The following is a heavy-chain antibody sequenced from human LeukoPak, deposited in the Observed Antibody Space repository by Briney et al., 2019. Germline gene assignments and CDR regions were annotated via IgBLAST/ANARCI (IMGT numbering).Heavy chain of an antibody. CDR1: GYSFTSYW. J-gene: IGHJ4*02. V-gene: IGHV5-51*01. Sequence: GESLEISCKGSGYSFTSYWIGWVRQMPGKGLEWMGIIYPGDSDTRYSPSFQGQVTISADKSISTAYLQWSSLKASDTAMYYCARHGRYYDSSGYYYLDYWGQGTLVTVSS. CDR3: ARHGRYYDSSGYYYLDY. CDR2: IYPGDSDT. D-gene: IGHD3-22*01.